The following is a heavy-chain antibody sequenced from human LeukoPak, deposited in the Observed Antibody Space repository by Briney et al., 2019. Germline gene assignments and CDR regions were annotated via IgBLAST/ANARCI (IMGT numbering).Heavy chain of an antibody. CDR2: IISILGIA. Sequence: SVKVSCKASGGTFSSYVITWVRQAPGQGLEWMGRIISILGIANYAQKFQGRVAIIADKSTNTAYMELSSLRSEATAVYYCAREVGSSSKDYWGQGTLVTVSS. J-gene: IGHJ4*02. CDR1: GGTFSSYV. D-gene: IGHD6-6*01. V-gene: IGHV1-69*04. CDR3: AREVGSSSKDY.